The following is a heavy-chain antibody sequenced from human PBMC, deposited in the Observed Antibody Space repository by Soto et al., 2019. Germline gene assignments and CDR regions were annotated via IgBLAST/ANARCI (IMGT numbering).Heavy chain of an antibody. J-gene: IGHJ4*02. D-gene: IGHD6-6*01. CDR1: GFTFSSYA. CDR2: ISYDGSNK. V-gene: IGHV3-30-3*01. Sequence: QVQLVESGGGVVQPGRSLRLSCAASGFTFSSYAMHWVRQAPGKGLEWVAVISYDGSNKYYADSVKGRFTISRDNSKNPRYLQMNSLRAEDTAVYYCARSYSSSGDYFDYWGQGTLVTVSS. CDR3: ARSYSSSGDYFDY.